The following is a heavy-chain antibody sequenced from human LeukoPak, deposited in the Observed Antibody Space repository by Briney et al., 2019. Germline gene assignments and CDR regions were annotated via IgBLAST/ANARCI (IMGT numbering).Heavy chain of an antibody. D-gene: IGHD3-9*01. CDR3: ARVRYFDWANPAPTDY. Sequence: PGGSLRLSCAASGFTFSSYSMNWVRQAPGKGLEWVSSISSSSSYIYYADSVKGRFTISRDNAKNSLYLQMNSLRAEDTAVYYCARVRYFDWANPAPTDYWGQGTLVTVSS. CDR1: GFTFSSYS. CDR2: ISSSSSYI. V-gene: IGHV3-21*01. J-gene: IGHJ4*02.